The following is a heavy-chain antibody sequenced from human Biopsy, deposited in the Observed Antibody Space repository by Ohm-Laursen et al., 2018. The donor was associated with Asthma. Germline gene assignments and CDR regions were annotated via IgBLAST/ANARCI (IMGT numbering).Heavy chain of an antibody. CDR2: IYSGGTS. CDR3: ARGDSSGWSHYYFDY. V-gene: IGHV3-53*01. D-gene: IGHD6-19*01. J-gene: IGHJ4*02. Sequence: SLRLSCAASGFTVSRDYMFWVRQAPGKGLEWVSVIYSGGTSHTADSVRGRFTISRDYSKNTLYLQMHSLRAEDTAVYYCARGDSSGWSHYYFDYWGQGTLVTVPS. CDR1: GFTVSRDY.